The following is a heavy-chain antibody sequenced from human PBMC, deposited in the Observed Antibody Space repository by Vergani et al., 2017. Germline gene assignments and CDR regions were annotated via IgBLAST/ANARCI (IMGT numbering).Heavy chain of an antibody. CDR2: INPNSGGT. Sequence: QVQLVQSGAEVKKPGASVKVSCKASGYTFTGYYMHWVRQAPGQGLEWMGWINPNSGGTNYAQKFQGRVTMTRDTSISTAYMELSRLRSDDTAVYYCAAVISIGYSYEYYDYYGMDVWGQGTTVTVSS. CDR1: GYTFTGYY. CDR3: AAVISIGYSYEYYDYYGMDV. J-gene: IGHJ6*02. V-gene: IGHV1-2*02. D-gene: IGHD5-18*01.